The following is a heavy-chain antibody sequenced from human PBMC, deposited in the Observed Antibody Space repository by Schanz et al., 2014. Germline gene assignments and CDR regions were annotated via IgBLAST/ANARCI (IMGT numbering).Heavy chain of an antibody. CDR1: GYTFSDYG. J-gene: IGHJ3*01. CDR2: ISPYTGST. V-gene: IGHV1-18*01. CDR3: ATMWGYCDATDFQMLEVLDV. Sequence: QVQLVQSGDEVKKPGASVKVSCKTSGYTFSDYGITWVRQAPGQGLEWKGWISPYTGSTHYFDKMEGRATMTTVTSTSAAYMELRSLRSNGTGVYYCATMWGYCDATDFQMLEVLDVWGQGTMVTVSS. D-gene: IGHD2-15*01.